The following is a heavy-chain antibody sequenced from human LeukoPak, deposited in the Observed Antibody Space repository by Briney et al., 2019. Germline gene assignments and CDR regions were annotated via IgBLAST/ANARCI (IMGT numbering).Heavy chain of an antibody. V-gene: IGHV3-21*06. CDR1: GFIFSSYN. Sequence: KPGGSLRLSCAASGFIFSSYNMNWVRQAPGKGLEWFSSISSSGGIMAYADSVKGRFTISRDNAKSLMYLQMNSLRGEDTAVYFCARDGACSGSSCYSDYWGQGTVVTVSS. CDR2: ISSSGGIM. D-gene: IGHD2-15*01. CDR3: ARDGACSGSSCYSDY. J-gene: IGHJ4*02.